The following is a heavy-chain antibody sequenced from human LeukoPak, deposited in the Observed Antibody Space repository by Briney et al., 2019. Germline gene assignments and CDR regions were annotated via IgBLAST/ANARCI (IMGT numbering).Heavy chain of an antibody. CDR1: GSTFSNAY. D-gene: IGHD5/OR15-5a*01. CDR2: VSGSGGST. V-gene: IGHV3-23*01. CDR3: AKGITASVSGFDI. J-gene: IGHJ3*02. Sequence: LPGGSLRLSCAASGSTFSNAYMNWVRQAPGKGMEWVSTVSGSGGSTHFADSVKGRFTISRDNPKNTLYLQMNSLRAEDTAVYYCAKGITASVSGFDIWGQGTMVTVSS.